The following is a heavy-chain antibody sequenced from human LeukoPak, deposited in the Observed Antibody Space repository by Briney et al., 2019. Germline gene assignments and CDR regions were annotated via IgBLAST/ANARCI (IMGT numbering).Heavy chain of an antibody. V-gene: IGHV3-23*01. D-gene: IGHD2-21*01. CDR3: VRDRRFPDDVVDI. Sequence: GGSLRLSCAASGFSFSSYAMSWVRQAPGKGLEWVSAISSRSDGTWNVDSVRGRFTISRDNSKNTLYLQMNSLRAEDTALYYCVRDRRFPDDVVDIWGQGTMVTVSS. CDR2: ISSRSDGT. CDR1: GFSFSSYA. J-gene: IGHJ3*02.